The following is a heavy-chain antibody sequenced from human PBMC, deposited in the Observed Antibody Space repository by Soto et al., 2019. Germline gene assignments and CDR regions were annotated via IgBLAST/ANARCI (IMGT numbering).Heavy chain of an antibody. Sequence: QVQLQESGPGLVKPSETLSLTCTVSGGSISSYYWSWIRQPPGKGLEWIGYIYYSGSTNYNPSLKSRVTISVDTSKNQFSLKLSSVTAADTAVYYCARVSGYSGYDPFDYWGQGTLVTVSS. CDR1: GGSISSYY. J-gene: IGHJ4*02. V-gene: IGHV4-59*01. CDR3: ARVSGYSGYDPFDY. CDR2: IYYSGST. D-gene: IGHD5-12*01.